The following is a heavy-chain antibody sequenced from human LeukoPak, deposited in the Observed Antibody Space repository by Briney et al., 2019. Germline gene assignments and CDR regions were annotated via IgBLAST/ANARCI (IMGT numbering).Heavy chain of an antibody. J-gene: IGHJ4*02. Sequence: GRSLRLSCAASGFTFSSYGMHWVRQAPGKGLEWVAVISYDGSNKYYADSVKGRFTISRDNSKNTLYLQMNSLRAEDTAVYYCAKDHLEMATAGCFDYWGQGTLDTVSS. D-gene: IGHD5-24*01. V-gene: IGHV3-30*18. CDR2: ISYDGSNK. CDR3: AKDHLEMATAGCFDY. CDR1: GFTFSSYG.